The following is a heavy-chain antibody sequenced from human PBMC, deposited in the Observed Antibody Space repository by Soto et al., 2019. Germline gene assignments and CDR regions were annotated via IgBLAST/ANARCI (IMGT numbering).Heavy chain of an antibody. CDR2: IVPIFGTK. D-gene: IGHD3-3*01. CDR1: GGSFSSHA. CDR3: ARDRRDQTIFGMVGYFDL. V-gene: IGHV1-69*06. J-gene: IGHJ2*01. Sequence: QVQLVQSGAEVKKPGSSVKVSCKPSGGSFSSHAVSWVRQAPGQGLEWVGGIVPIFGTKNYAEKFQGRVTMTADKSTSTGYMDLSSLKSEDTAVYFCARDRRDQTIFGMVGYFDLWGRGTLVSVSS.